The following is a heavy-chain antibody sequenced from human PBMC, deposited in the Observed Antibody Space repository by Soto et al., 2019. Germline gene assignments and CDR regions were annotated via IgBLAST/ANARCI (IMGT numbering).Heavy chain of an antibody. CDR2: IHYSGST. D-gene: IGHD2-21*01. V-gene: IGHV4-4*02. CDR1: GGSISSSNW. CDR3: ARLGAYFQSLDP. J-gene: IGHJ5*02. Sequence: SETLSLTCAVSGGSISSSNWCSWVRQPPGKGLEWIGEIHYSGSTNYNSSLKSRVTVSLDKSKNQFSLELSSVTAADTAAYYCARLGAYFQSLDPWGQGTLVTVSS.